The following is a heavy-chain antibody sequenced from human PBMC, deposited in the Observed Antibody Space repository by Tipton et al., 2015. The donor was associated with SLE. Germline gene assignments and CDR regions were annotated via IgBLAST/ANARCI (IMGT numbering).Heavy chain of an antibody. CDR2: ISSSSSYI. J-gene: IGHJ5*02. V-gene: IGHV3-21*01. CDR3: ARGYYYGSGTNHWFDP. D-gene: IGHD3-10*01. Sequence: SLRLSCAASGFTFSSYGMHWVRQAPGEGLEWVSSISSSSSYIYYADSVKGRFTISRDNAKNSLYLQMNSLRAEDTAVYYCARGYYYGSGTNHWFDPWGQGTLVTVSS. CDR1: GFTFSSYG.